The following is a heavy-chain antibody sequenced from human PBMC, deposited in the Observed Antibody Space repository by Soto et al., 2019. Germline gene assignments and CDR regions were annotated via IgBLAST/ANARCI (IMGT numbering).Heavy chain of an antibody. V-gene: IGHV1-24*01. Sequence: GASVKVSCKVSGYTLTELSMHWVRQAPGKGLEWMGGFDPEDGETIYAQKFQGRVTMTEDTSTDTAYMELSSLRSEDTAVYYCATAHPYSGSYYFLYYFDYWGQGTLVTVSS. J-gene: IGHJ4*02. CDR1: GYTLTELS. CDR2: FDPEDGET. D-gene: IGHD1-26*01. CDR3: ATAHPYSGSYYFLYYFDY.